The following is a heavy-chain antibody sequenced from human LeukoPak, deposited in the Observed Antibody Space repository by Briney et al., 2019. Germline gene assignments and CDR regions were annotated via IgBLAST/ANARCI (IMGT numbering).Heavy chain of an antibody. V-gene: IGHV3-15*01. D-gene: IGHD2-2*01. Sequence: GGSLRLSCAASGFTFSNAWMSWVRQAPGKGLEWVGRIKSKTDGGTTDYAAPVKGRFTISRDDSKNTLYLQMNSLKTEDTAVYYCTTGLYCSSTGCSYYYYYMDVWGKGTTVTVSS. CDR1: GFTFSNAW. CDR3: TTGLYCSSTGCSYYYYYMDV. CDR2: IKSKTDGGTT. J-gene: IGHJ6*03.